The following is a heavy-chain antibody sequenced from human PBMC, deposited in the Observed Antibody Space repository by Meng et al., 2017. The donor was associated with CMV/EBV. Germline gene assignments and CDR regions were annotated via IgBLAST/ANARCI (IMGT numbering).Heavy chain of an antibody. D-gene: IGHD2-2*01. CDR3: AKDGARSLKGSEYQLQNWFDP. CDR1: GGSISSYY. CDR2: IYYSGST. Sequence: SETLSLTCTVSGGSISSYYWSWIRQPPGKGLEWIGYIYYSGSTNYNPSLKSRVTISVDTSKNQFSLKLSSVTAEDTALYYCAKDGARSLKGSEYQLQNWFDPWGQGTLVTVSS. V-gene: IGHV4-59*01. J-gene: IGHJ5*02.